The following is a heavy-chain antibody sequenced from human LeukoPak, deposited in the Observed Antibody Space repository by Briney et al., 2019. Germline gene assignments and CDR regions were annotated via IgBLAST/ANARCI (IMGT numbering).Heavy chain of an antibody. J-gene: IGHJ4*02. CDR1: GFTFSSYA. D-gene: IGHD2-2*01. CDR2: ISYDGSNK. Sequence: GSLRLSCAASGFTFSSYAMHWVRQAPGKGLEWVAVISYDGSNKYYADSVKGRFTISRDNAKNSLFLQMNSLRAEDTAVYYCARDSSTYAGPPDYWGQGTLVTVSS. V-gene: IGHV3-30-3*01. CDR3: ARDSSTYAGPPDY.